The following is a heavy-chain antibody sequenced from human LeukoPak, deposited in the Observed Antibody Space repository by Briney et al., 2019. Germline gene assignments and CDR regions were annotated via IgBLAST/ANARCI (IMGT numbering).Heavy chain of an antibody. CDR3: ARDMVGAVQDY. Sequence: PGGSLRLSCAASGFTFSDYYMSWVRQAPGKGLEWVSYISGSSSTIYYADSVKGRFTISRDNAKNSLYLQMNSLRAEDTAVYYCARDMVGAVQDYWGQGTLVIVSS. J-gene: IGHJ4*02. D-gene: IGHD1-26*01. CDR2: ISGSSSTI. V-gene: IGHV3-11*01. CDR1: GFTFSDYY.